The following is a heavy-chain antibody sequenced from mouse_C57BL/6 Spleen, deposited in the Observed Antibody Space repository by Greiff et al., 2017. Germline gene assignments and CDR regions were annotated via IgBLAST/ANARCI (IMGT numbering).Heavy chain of an antibody. J-gene: IGHJ1*03. CDR3: ARHKDPVDPTDWYFDV. Sequence: QVQLQQSGAELVKPGASVKLSCKASGYTFTEYTIHWVKQRSGQGLEWIGWFYPGSGSIKYNEKFKEKATLTADKSSSTVYMELRRLTSEDAAVYFDARHKDPVDPTDWYFDVWGTGTTVTVSS. CDR2: FYPGSGSI. D-gene: IGHD1-1*01. V-gene: IGHV1-62-2*01. CDR1: GYTFTEYT.